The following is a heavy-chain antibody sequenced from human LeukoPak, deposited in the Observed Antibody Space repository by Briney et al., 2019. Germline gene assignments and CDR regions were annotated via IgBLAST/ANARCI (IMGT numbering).Heavy chain of an antibody. D-gene: IGHD6-6*01. CDR2: IYHSGST. CDR3: ARGSCAGPPSSRSSFDS. Sequence: TLSLTRAVFGGSIYSGGYSWSWIRQPPGKGVEWIGYIYHSGSTYYNPSLKSRVTISVDRSKNQFSLKLSSVTAADTAVYYCARGSCAGPPSSRSSFDSWGQGTLVTVSS. J-gene: IGHJ5*01. CDR1: GGSIYSGGYS. V-gene: IGHV4-30-2*01.